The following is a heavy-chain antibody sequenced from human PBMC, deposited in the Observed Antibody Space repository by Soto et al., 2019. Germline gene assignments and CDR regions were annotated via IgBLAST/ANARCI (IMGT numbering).Heavy chain of an antibody. CDR2: INAGNGNT. CDR1: GYTFTSYA. V-gene: IGHV1-3*01. D-gene: IGHD5-18*01. CDR3: ATSPHTAMVVFDY. J-gene: IGHJ4*02. Sequence: GASVKVSCKASGYTFTSYAMHWVRQAPGQRLEWMGWINAGNGNTKYSQKFQGRVTITRDTSASTAYMELSSLRSEDTAVYYCATSPHTAMVVFDYWGQGTLVTSPQ.